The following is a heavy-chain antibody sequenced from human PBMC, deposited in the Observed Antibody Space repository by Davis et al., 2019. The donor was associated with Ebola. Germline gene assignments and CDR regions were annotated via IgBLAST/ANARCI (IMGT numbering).Heavy chain of an antibody. D-gene: IGHD3-10*01. CDR2: IYPGDSDT. Sequence: GESLKISCTGSGYSFTSYWIGWVRQMPGKGLEWMGIIYPGDSDTRYSPSFQGQVTISADKSISTAYLQWSSLKASDTAMYYCARDLFGEFHMYYYGMDVWGQGTTVTVSS. CDR3: ARDLFGEFHMYYYGMDV. CDR1: GYSFTSYW. J-gene: IGHJ6*02. V-gene: IGHV5-51*01.